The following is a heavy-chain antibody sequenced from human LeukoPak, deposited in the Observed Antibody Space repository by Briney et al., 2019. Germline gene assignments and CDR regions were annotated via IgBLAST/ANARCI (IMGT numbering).Heavy chain of an antibody. D-gene: IGHD3-10*01. CDR2: ISGSGGST. CDR3: AFVRGFRVGSFDY. CDR1: GFTFSSYA. Sequence: PGGSLRLSCAASGFTFSSYAMSWVRQALGKGLEWVSAISGSGGSTYYADSVKGRFTISRDNSKNTLYLQMNSLRAEDTAVYYCAFVRGFRVGSFDYWGQGTLVTVSS. V-gene: IGHV3-23*01. J-gene: IGHJ4*02.